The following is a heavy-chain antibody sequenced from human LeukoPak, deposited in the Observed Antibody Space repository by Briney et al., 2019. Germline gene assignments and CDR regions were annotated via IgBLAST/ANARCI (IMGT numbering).Heavy chain of an antibody. J-gene: IGHJ3*02. V-gene: IGHV3-21*01. CDR1: GFTFSSYS. CDR2: ISSSSSYI. Sequence: PGGSLRLSCAASGFTFSSYSMNWVRQAPGKGLEWVSSISSSSSYIYYADSVKGRFTIPRDNAKNSLYLQMNSLRAEDTAVYYCARDPSLYAFDIWGQGTMVTVSS. CDR3: ARDPSLYAFDI.